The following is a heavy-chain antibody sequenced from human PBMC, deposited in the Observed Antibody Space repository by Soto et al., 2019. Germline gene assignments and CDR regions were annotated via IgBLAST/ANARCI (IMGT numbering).Heavy chain of an antibody. CDR1: GFTFSSYG. J-gene: IGHJ6*03. V-gene: IGHV3-30*18. CDR3: AKDFLSGYDFDYYYYMDV. D-gene: IGHD5-12*01. Sequence: GGSLRLSCAASGFTFSSYGMHWVRQAPGKGLEWVAVISYDGSNKYYADSVKGRFTISRDNSKNTLYLQMNSLRAEDTAVYYCAKDFLSGYDFDYYYYMDVWGKGTTVTVSS. CDR2: ISYDGSNK.